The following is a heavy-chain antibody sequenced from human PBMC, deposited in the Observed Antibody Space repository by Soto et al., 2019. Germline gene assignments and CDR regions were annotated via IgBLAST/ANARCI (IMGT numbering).Heavy chain of an antibody. Sequence: ASVKVCCKASGYTFTSYGISWVRQAPGQGLEWMGWISAYNGNTNYAQKLQGRVTMTTDTSTSTAYMELRSLRSDDTAVYYCARVQCSSTSCPLYYYGMDVWGQGTTVPVSS. CDR2: ISAYNGNT. CDR1: GYTFTSYG. CDR3: ARVQCSSTSCPLYYYGMDV. V-gene: IGHV1-18*04. D-gene: IGHD2-2*01. J-gene: IGHJ6*02.